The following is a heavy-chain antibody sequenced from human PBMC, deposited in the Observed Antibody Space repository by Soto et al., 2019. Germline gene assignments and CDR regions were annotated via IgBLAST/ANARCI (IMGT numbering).Heavy chain of an antibody. CDR2: INPSGGST. J-gene: IGHJ5*02. D-gene: IGHD3-3*01. V-gene: IGHV1-46*03. CDR1: GYTFTSYY. CDR3: ARDPSRDPSYYDFWSGYPNWFDP. Sequence: GASVKVSCKSSGYTFTSYYMHWVRQAPGQGLEWMGIINPSGGSTSYAQKFQGRVTMTRDTSTSTVYMELSSLRSEDTAVYYCARDPSRDPSYYDFWSGYPNWFDPWGQGTLVTVSS.